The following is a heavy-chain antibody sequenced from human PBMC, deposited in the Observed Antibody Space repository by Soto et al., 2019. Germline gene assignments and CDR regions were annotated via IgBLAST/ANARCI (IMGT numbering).Heavy chain of an antibody. CDR2: IVVGSGNT. CDR1: GFTFTSSA. CDR3: AAFDYDYVWGSYRSLRRVLDY. V-gene: IGHV1-58*01. J-gene: IGHJ4*02. D-gene: IGHD3-16*02. Sequence: GASVKVSCKASGFTFTSSAVQWVRQARGQRLEWIGWIVVGSGNTNYAQKFRERVTITRDMSTSTAYMELSSLRSEDTAVYYCAAFDYDYVWGSYRSLRRVLDYWGQGTLVTVPQ.